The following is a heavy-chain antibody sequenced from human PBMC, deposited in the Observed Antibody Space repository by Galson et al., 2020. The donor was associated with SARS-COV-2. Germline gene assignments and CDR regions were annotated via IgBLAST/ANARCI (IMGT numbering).Heavy chain of an antibody. D-gene: IGHD6-19*01. CDR1: GGSFSGYY. J-gene: IGHJ6*02. Sequence: SETLSLTCAVYGGSFSGYYWSWIRQPPGKGLEWIGEINHSGSTNYNPSLKSRVTISVDTSKNQFSLKLSSVTAADTAVYYCARGQAGTFGSYYYYGMDVWGQGTTVTVSS. CDR3: ARGQAGTFGSYYYYGMDV. V-gene: IGHV4-34*01. CDR2: INHSGST.